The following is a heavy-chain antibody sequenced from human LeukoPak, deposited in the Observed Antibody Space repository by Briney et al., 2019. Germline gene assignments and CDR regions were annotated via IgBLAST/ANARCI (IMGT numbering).Heavy chain of an antibody. CDR3: ATARPRIAAAGKGYFDY. CDR1: GYTLTELS. D-gene: IGHD6-13*01. Sequence: EASVKVSFKVSGYTLTELSMHWVRQAPGKGLEWMGGFDPEDGETIYAQKFQGRVTMTEDTSTDTAYMELSSLRSEDTAVYYCATARPRIAAAGKGYFDYWGQGTLVTVSS. J-gene: IGHJ4*02. V-gene: IGHV1-24*01. CDR2: FDPEDGET.